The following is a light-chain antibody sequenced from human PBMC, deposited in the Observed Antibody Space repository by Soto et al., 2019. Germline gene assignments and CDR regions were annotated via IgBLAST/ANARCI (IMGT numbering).Light chain of an antibody. CDR1: SSDVGSYKF. Sequence: QSALTQPASVSGSPGQSITISCTGTSSDVGSYKFVSWYQQHPGKAPKLMIYEGSKRPSGVSYRFSGSKSGNTASLTISGLQAEYEADYYYCSYAGSSTLVFGRGTKLTVL. CDR3: CSYAGSSTLV. J-gene: IGLJ2*01. CDR2: EGS. V-gene: IGLV2-23*01.